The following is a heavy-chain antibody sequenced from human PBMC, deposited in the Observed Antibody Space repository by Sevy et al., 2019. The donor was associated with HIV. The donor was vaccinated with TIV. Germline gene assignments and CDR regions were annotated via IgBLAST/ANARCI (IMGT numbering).Heavy chain of an antibody. J-gene: IGHJ4*02. D-gene: IGHD3-10*01. CDR3: ARDRGSGKNVFFDY. V-gene: IGHV3-30-3*01. CDR2: ISYDGSNK. CDR1: GFTFSSCA. Sequence: GGSLRLSCAASGFTFSSCAMHWVRQAPGKGLEWVAVISYDGSNKYYADSVKGRFTISRDNSKNTLYLQMNSLRTEDTAVYYCARDRGSGKNVFFDYWGQGTLVTVSS.